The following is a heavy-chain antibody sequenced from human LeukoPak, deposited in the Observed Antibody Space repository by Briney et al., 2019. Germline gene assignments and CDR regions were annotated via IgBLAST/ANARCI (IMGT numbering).Heavy chain of an antibody. J-gene: IGHJ4*02. CDR3: ARGALHVFDY. V-gene: IGHV3-48*03. CDR2: ISTSGSTT. CDR1: GFTFSDYE. D-gene: IGHD3-10*02. Sequence: PGGSLRLSCAASGFTFSDYEINWVRQAPGKGLEWVSCISTSGSTTYYADSVKGRFTISRDNAKNSLFLQMNTLTAEDTAVYYCARGALHVFDYGGQGTPVTVSS.